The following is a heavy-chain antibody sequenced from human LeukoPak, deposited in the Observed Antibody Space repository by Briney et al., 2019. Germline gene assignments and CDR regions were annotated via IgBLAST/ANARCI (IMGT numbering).Heavy chain of an antibody. V-gene: IGHV5-51*01. Sequence: GESLKISCKGSGYSFTYYRIGWVRQMPGKGLEWIGISYPGDSDTSYSPSFQGQVTISADKSISTAYLQWSSLKASDTAMYYCARQQRDCSGGSCRTGAFDYWGQGTLVTVSS. D-gene: IGHD2-15*01. CDR1: GYSFTYYR. CDR2: SYPGDSDT. CDR3: ARQQRDCSGGSCRTGAFDY. J-gene: IGHJ4*02.